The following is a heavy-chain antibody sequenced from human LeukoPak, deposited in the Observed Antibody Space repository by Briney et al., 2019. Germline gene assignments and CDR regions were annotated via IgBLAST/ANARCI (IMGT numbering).Heavy chain of an antibody. J-gene: IGHJ4*02. CDR1: GFTFSSYS. Sequence: PGGSLRLSCAASGFTFSSYSMNWVRQAPGKGLEWVSYISSSSSTIYYADSVKGRFTISRDNAKNSLYLQMNSLRAEDTAVYYCARDRSGGFDYWGQGTLVTVSS. CDR2: ISSSSSTI. D-gene: IGHD1-26*01. V-gene: IGHV3-48*01. CDR3: ARDRSGGFDY.